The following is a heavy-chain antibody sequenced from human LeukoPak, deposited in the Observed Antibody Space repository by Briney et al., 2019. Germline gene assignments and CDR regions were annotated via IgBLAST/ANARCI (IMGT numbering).Heavy chain of an antibody. CDR3: ARVYKAVAGDYYGMDV. V-gene: IGHV3-30-3*01. J-gene: IGHJ6*02. CDR2: ISYDGSNK. D-gene: IGHD6-19*01. Sequence: GGSLRLSCAASGFTVSSYAMHWVRQAPGKGLEWVAVISYDGSNKYYADSVKGRFTISRDNSKNTLYLQMNSLRAEDTAVYYCARVYKAVAGDYYGMDVWGQGTTVAVSS. CDR1: GFTVSSYA.